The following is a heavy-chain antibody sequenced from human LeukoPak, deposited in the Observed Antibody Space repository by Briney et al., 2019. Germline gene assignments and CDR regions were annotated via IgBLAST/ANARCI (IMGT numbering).Heavy chain of an antibody. D-gene: IGHD2-15*01. V-gene: IGHV3-23*01. Sequence: GGSLRLSCAASGFTFSSYAMSWVRQAPGKGLEWVSAISGSGGSTYYTDSVKGRFTISRDNSKNTLYLQMNSLRAEDTAVYYCAKGTKLAVAANNYFDYWGQGTLLTVSS. CDR1: GFTFSSYA. J-gene: IGHJ4*02. CDR3: AKGTKLAVAANNYFDY. CDR2: ISGSGGST.